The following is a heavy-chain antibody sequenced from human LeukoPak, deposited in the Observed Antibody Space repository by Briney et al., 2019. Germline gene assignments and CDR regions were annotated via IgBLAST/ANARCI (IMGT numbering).Heavy chain of an antibody. CDR1: GASINYNY. D-gene: IGHD3-10*01. V-gene: IGHV4-59*08. Sequence: SETLSLTCTVSGASINYNYWSWVRQPPGKGLGWIGYIYHRDNTNYNPSLESRVTISVDTSKNQFSLKLSSVTAADTAVYYCARHRRITMVRGVIDYFDYWGQGTLVTVSS. CDR2: IYHRDNT. CDR3: ARHRRITMVRGVIDYFDY. J-gene: IGHJ4*02.